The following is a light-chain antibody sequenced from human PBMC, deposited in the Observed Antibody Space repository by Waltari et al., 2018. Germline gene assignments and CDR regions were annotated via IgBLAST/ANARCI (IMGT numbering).Light chain of an antibody. Sequence: EIVMTQSPATLSVSPGDTASLSCRASQSVSSNLAWYQQKPGQAPRLLIYGAYTRATGIPARFSGSGSGTEFTLTISSLQSEDFAVYYCQQYNNWPPLTFGGGTKVEIK. CDR2: GAY. CDR3: QQYNNWPPLT. J-gene: IGKJ4*01. CDR1: QSVSSN. V-gene: IGKV3-15*01.